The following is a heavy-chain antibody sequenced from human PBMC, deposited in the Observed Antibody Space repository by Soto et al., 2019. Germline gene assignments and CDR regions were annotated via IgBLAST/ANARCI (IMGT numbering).Heavy chain of an antibody. CDR2: IHHSGNS. CDR1: GDSISSDKW. CDR3: ARGERQQHRDY. J-gene: IGHJ4*02. D-gene: IGHD6-13*01. Sequence: SETLSLTCAVSGDSISSDKWWSWVRQPPGKGLEWIGEIHHSGNSNYNPSLKSRVIISVDKSKNQFSLKLSSVTDADTAVYYCARGERQQHRDYWGQGTLVTVSS. V-gene: IGHV4-4*02.